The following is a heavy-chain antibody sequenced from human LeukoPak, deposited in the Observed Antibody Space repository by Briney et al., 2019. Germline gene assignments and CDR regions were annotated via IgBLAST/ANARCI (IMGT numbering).Heavy chain of an antibody. CDR3: AKLIVTTATPIDY. D-gene: IGHD4-17*01. J-gene: IGHJ4*02. Sequence: PGGSLRLSCAASGFTFSSCATTWVRQAPGKGLEWVSGISGSGGSTYYADSVKGRFTISRDNSKNTLFLHMNSLRVEDTAVYSCAKLIVTTATPIDYWGQGTLVTVSS. CDR2: ISGSGGST. V-gene: IGHV3-23*01. CDR1: GFTFSSCA.